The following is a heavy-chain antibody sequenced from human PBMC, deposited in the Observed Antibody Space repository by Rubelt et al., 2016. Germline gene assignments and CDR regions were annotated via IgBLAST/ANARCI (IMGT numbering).Heavy chain of an antibody. D-gene: IGHD3-3*01. CDR2: ISYDVVNK. CDR1: GFTFSSYA. J-gene: IGHJ6*02. V-gene: IGHV3-30*04. Sequence: VQLVESGGGVVQPGRSLRLSCADSGFTFSSYAMHWVRQAPGKGLEWVAVISYDVVNKFYADSVRGLFTISRDNSKNTLYLQMNSLRAEDTAVYYCARDRQSYASWSGYFHTVWGQGTTVTVSS. CDR3: ARDRQSYASWSGYFHTV.